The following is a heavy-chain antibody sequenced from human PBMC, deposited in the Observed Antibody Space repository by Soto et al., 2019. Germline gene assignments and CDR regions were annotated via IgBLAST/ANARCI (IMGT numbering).Heavy chain of an antibody. V-gene: IGHV3-64D*06. J-gene: IGHJ4*02. CDR1: GFTFSSYA. D-gene: IGHD3-3*01. Sequence: GGSLRLSCSASGFTFSSYAMHWVRQAPGKGLEYVSAISSNGGSTYYADSVKGRFTISRDNSKNTLYLQMSSLRAEDTAVYYCVKDNGYDFWSGYNFDYRGQGTLVTVSS. CDR2: ISSNGGST. CDR3: VKDNGYDFWSGYNFDY.